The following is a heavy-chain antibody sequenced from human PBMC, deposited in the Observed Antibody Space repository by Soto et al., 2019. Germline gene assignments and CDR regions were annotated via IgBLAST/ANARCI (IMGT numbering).Heavy chain of an antibody. J-gene: IGHJ2*01. CDR2: SSSSSSST. V-gene: IGHV3-48*02. D-gene: IGHD4-17*01. CDR3: AREGTYGAPSHWYFDL. Sequence: EVQLVESGGGLVQPGGSLRLSCAASGFTFSGFSMNWVRQAPGKGLEWVSYSSSSSSSTHYADSVKGRFTISRDNAKNSLYLQRNSLRDEEAAVDYCAREGTYGAPSHWYFDLWGRGTLVTVSS. CDR1: GFTFSGFS.